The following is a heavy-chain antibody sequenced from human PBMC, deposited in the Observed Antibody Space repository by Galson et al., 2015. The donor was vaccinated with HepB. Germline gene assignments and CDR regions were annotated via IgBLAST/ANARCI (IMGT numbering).Heavy chain of an antibody. CDR1: GFTFDDYA. CDR2: ISWNSGSI. D-gene: IGHD2-15*01. CDR3: AKKYCSGGSCYLGAFDI. Sequence: SLRLSCAASGFTFDDYAMHWVRQAPGKGLEWVSGISWNSGSIGYADSVKGRFTISRDNAKNSLYLQVNSLRAEDTALYYCAKKYCSGGSCYLGAFDIWGQGTMVTVSS. J-gene: IGHJ3*02. V-gene: IGHV3-9*01.